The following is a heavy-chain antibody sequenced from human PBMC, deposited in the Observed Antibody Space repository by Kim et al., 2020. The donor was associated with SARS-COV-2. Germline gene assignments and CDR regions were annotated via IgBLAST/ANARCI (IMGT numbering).Heavy chain of an antibody. J-gene: IGHJ4*02. D-gene: IGHD3-3*01. CDR3: ARAGAGAYYDFWSGYPAPDY. V-gene: IGHV3-53*01. CDR2: IYSGGST. Sequence: GGSLRLSCAASGFTVSSNYMSWVRQAPGKGLEWVSVIYSGGSTYYADSVKGRFTISRDNSKNTLYLQMNSLRAEDTAVYYCARAGAGAYYDFWSGYPAPDYWGQGTLVTVSS. CDR1: GFTVSSNY.